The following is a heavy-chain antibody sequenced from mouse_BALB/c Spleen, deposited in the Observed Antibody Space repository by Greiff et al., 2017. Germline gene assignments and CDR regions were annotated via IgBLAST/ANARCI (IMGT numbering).Heavy chain of an antibody. Sequence: QVHVKQSGPELVKPGASVKISCTASGYAFSSSWMNWVQQRPGQGLEWIGRIYPGGGDTNYNGKFKGKATLTTDKSSSTDYMQLSSLTSVDSAVYFCARERYDGYYGAMDYWGQGTSVTVSS. V-gene: IGHV1-82*01. CDR1: GYAFSSSW. J-gene: IGHJ4*01. CDR3: ARERYDGYYGAMDY. CDR2: IYPGGGDT. D-gene: IGHD2-3*01.